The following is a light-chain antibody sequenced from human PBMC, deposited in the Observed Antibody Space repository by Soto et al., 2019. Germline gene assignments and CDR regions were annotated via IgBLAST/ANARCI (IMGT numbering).Light chain of an antibody. Sequence: EIVMTQSPANLSVSPGERATLSCRASQRVSRDLAWYQQKPGQAPRLLIYDASTRATGIPVRFSGSGSGTEFTLTIRSLQSEDFALYYCQHYNKWPPLTFGGGTKVEI. CDR1: QRVSRD. CDR2: DAS. J-gene: IGKJ4*01. V-gene: IGKV3-15*01. CDR3: QHYNKWPPLT.